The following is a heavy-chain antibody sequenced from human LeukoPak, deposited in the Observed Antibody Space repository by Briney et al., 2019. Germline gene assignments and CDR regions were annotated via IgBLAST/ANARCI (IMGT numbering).Heavy chain of an antibody. V-gene: IGHV1-18*01. D-gene: IGHD3-9*01. Sequence: ASVKVSCKASGYTFTSYGISWVRQAPGQGLEWMGWISAYNGNTNYAQKLQGRVTMTTDTSTSTAYMELRSLRSDDTAVYYCARDRRNHYDILTGYVTWGQGTLVTVSS. CDR1: GYTFTSYG. J-gene: IGHJ5*02. CDR3: ARDRRNHYDILTGYVT. CDR2: ISAYNGNT.